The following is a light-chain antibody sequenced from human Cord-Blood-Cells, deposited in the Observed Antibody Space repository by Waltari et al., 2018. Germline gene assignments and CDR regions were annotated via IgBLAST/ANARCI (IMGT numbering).Light chain of an antibody. V-gene: IGKV1-39*01. Sequence: DIQMTQSPSSLSAPLGERVTITCRASQSISSYLNWYQQKPGKAPKLLIYAASSLQSGVPSRFSGSGSGTDFTLTISSLQPEDFATYYCQQSYSTPFTFGPGTKVDIK. CDR1: QSISSY. J-gene: IGKJ3*01. CDR3: QQSYSTPFT. CDR2: AAS.